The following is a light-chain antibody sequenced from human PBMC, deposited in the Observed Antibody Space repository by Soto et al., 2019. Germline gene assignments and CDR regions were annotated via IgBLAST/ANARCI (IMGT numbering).Light chain of an antibody. J-gene: IGKJ1*01. CDR3: QQHYSSPPT. CDR2: WAS. V-gene: IGKV4-1*01. CDR1: QSVLSSSNSRNH. Sequence: DIVMTQSPDSLAVSLGEGATFNCRSSQSVLSSSNSRNHLAWYQQKPGQPPKLLIYWASIRESGVPDRFSGSGSGTDFTLTISTLQAEDVAVYYCQQHYSSPPTFGQGTKVEIK.